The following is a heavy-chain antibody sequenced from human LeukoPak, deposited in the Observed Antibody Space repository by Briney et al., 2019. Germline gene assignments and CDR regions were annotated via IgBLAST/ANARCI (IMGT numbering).Heavy chain of an antibody. J-gene: IGHJ4*02. V-gene: IGHV3-30-3*01. Sequence: GGSLRLSCAASGFTFSSYAMHWVRQAPGKGLEWVAVISYDGSNKYYADSVKGRFTISRDNSKNTLYLQMNSLRAEDTAVYYCAKAGYDSSGYYYPEVDYWGQGTLVTVSS. CDR1: GFTFSSYA. CDR2: ISYDGSNK. CDR3: AKAGYDSSGYYYPEVDY. D-gene: IGHD3-22*01.